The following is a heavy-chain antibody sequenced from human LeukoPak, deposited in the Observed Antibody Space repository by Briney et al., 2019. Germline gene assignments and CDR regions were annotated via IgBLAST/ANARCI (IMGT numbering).Heavy chain of an antibody. Sequence: SETLSLTCSVSGGSISSSSYYWGWIRQPPGKGLEWIGSIYYSGSTYYNPSLKSRVTISVDTSKNQFSLKLSSVTAADTAVYYCARVGAPDWYFDLWGRGTLVTVSS. CDR1: GGSISSSSYY. D-gene: IGHD1-26*01. V-gene: IGHV4-39*07. J-gene: IGHJ2*01. CDR3: ARVGAPDWYFDL. CDR2: IYYSGST.